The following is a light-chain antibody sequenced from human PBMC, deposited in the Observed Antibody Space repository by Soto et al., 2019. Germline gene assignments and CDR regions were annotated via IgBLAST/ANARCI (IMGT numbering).Light chain of an antibody. CDR1: QTISSW. CDR2: DAS. V-gene: IGKV1-39*01. J-gene: IGKJ1*01. CDR3: LQSYSALVA. Sequence: IQMTQSPSTLSGSVGDRVTITCRASQTISSWLAWYQQKPGKAPKLLIYDASSLQTGVPSRFSGSGSGTDFSLTISSLQPEDSATYYCLQSYSALVAFGQGTKVDIK.